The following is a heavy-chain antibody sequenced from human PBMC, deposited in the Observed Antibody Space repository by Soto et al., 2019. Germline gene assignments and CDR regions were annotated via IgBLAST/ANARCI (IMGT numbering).Heavy chain of an antibody. D-gene: IGHD5-12*01. CDR3: ASVVATILHYYGMDV. J-gene: IGHJ6*02. V-gene: IGHV3-30-3*01. CDR1: GFTFSSYA. Sequence: QVQLVESGGGVVQPGRSLRLSCAASGFTFSSYAMHWVRQAPGKGLEWVAVISYDGSNKYYADSVKGRFTISRDNSKNTRYLQMNSLRAEDTAVYYCASVVATILHYYGMDVWGQGTTVTVSS. CDR2: ISYDGSNK.